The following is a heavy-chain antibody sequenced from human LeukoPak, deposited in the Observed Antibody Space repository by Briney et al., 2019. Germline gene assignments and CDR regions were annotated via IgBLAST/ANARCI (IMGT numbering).Heavy chain of an antibody. Sequence: PGGSLRLSCAASGYDFDNYWMTWVRQAPGKGLEWVANMNQDGSEQYYVDSVKGRFTISRDNGKKSLYFQMNSLRAEDTAVYYCSRGQGCAYWGQGTLVTVSS. CDR1: GYDFDNYW. CDR3: SRGQGCAY. D-gene: IGHD2-8*01. J-gene: IGHJ4*02. CDR2: MNQDGSEQ. V-gene: IGHV3-7*04.